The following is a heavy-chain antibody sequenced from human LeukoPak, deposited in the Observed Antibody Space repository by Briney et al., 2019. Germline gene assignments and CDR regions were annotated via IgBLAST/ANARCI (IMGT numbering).Heavy chain of an antibody. J-gene: IGHJ4*02. D-gene: IGHD1-26*01. CDR2: IKQDGSEK. V-gene: IGHV3-7*01. CDR1: GFIFTDYW. CDR3: ARVPYSGSYDRAFQLAY. Sequence: GGSLRLSCAASGFIFTDYWMNWVRQAPGKGLEWVANIKQDGSEKYYVDSVKGRFTISRDNAKNSLYLQMNSLRAEDTAVYYCARVPYSGSYDRAFQLAYWGQGTLVTVSS.